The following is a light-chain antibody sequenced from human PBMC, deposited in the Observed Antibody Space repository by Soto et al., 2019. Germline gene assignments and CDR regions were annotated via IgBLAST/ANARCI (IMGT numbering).Light chain of an antibody. V-gene: IGKV1-5*03. J-gene: IGKJ1*01. Sequence: IQMPQSPSTLSGSVGDRVTITCRASQTISSWLAWYQQKPGKAPKLLIYKASTLKSGVPSRFSGSGSGTEFALTISSLQPDDFATYYCQQYNSYWTFGQGTKVDIK. CDR1: QTISSW. CDR3: QQYNSYWT. CDR2: KAS.